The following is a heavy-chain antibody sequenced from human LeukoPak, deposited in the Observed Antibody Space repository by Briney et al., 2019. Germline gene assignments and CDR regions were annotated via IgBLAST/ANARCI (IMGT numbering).Heavy chain of an antibody. CDR2: IYYSGST. CDR3: ASGGYSSGWTYYYYYYGMDV. V-gene: IGHV4-59*08. CDR1: GGSISSYY. J-gene: IGHJ6*02. Sequence: SETLSLTCTVSGGSISSYYWSWIRQPPGKGLEWIGYIYYSGSTNYNPSLKSRVTISIDTSKNQFSLKLSSVTAADTAVYYCASGGYSSGWTYYYYYYGMDVWGQGTTVTVSS. D-gene: IGHD6-19*01.